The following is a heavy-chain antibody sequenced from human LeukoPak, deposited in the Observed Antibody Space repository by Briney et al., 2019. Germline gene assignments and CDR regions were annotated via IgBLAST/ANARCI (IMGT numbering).Heavy chain of an antibody. J-gene: IGHJ4*02. Sequence: SETLSLTCTVSGVSISSSSYYWGWIRQPPGKGLEWIGSIYYSGSTYYNPSLKSRVTISVDTSKNQFSLKLSSVTAADTAVYYCARILYSSGRLFDYWGQGTLVTVSS. CDR1: GVSISSSSYY. D-gene: IGHD6-19*01. CDR2: IYYSGST. CDR3: ARILYSSGRLFDY. V-gene: IGHV4-39*07.